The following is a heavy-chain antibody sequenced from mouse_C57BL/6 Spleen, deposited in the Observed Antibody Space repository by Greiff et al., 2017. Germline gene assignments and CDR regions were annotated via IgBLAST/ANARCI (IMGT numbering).Heavy chain of an antibody. J-gene: IGHJ3*01. CDR3: ARGCEGAVWGWFDY. CDR2: IYPGDGDT. CDR1: GYAFSGYW. Sequence: QVQLQQSGAELVKPGASVKISCKASGYAFSGYWMNWVKQRPGKGLEWIGQIYPGDGDTNYNGKFKGKATLTADKSSSTAYMQLSSLTSEESAVXSCARGCEGAVWGWFDYWGQGTLVTVSA. V-gene: IGHV1-80*01. D-gene: IGHD2-10*02.